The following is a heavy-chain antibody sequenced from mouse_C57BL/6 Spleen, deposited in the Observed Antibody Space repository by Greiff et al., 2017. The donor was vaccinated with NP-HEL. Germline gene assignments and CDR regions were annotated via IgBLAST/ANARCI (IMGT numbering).Heavy chain of an antibody. D-gene: IGHD2-10*01. CDR2: IDPSDSYT. J-gene: IGHJ4*01. Sequence: VQLQQPGAELVMPGASVKLSCKASGYTFTSYWMHWVKQRPGQGLEWIGEIDPSDSYTNYNQKFKGKSTLTVDKSSSTAYMQLSSLTSEDSAVYYCARSGGLPYAMDYWGRGTSVTVSS. CDR3: ARSGGLPYAMDY. V-gene: IGHV1-69*01. CDR1: GYTFTSYW.